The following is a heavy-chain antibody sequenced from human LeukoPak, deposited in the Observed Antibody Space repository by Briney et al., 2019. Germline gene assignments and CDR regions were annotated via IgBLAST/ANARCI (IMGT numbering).Heavy chain of an antibody. V-gene: IGHV3-64D*06. CDR2: ISSNGGST. D-gene: IGHD2-2*01. CDR1: GFTFSSYA. J-gene: IGHJ6*04. CDR3: VKDQAAMPYYYGMDV. Sequence: GGSLRLSCSASGFTFSSYAMHWVRQAPGKGLEYVSAISSNGGSTYYSDSLKGRFTISRHHSKNTLYLQMSSLRAEDTAVYYCVKDQAAMPYYYGMDVWGKGTTVTASS.